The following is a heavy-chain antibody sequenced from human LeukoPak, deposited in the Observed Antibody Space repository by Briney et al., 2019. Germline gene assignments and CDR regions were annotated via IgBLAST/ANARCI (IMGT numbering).Heavy chain of an antibody. V-gene: IGHV3-21*01. Sequence: GGSLRLSCAASGFTFSSYTMTWVSQAPGKGLEWVSCISSSSSYMYYGDTLKGRFTISRDNAKNSLYLQMDNLRGEDTAIYYCARALTPASGWLGSWGQGTLVTVSS. CDR3: ARALTPASGWLGS. CDR2: ISSSSSYM. CDR1: GFTFSSYT. D-gene: IGHD6-19*01. J-gene: IGHJ5*01.